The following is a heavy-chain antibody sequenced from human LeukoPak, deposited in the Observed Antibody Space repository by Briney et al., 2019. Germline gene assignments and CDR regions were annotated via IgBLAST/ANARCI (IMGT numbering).Heavy chain of an antibody. J-gene: IGHJ3*02. V-gene: IGHV4-30-2*01. D-gene: IGHD4/OR15-4a*01. CDR2: IYHSGST. CDR3: ARVSWTLDYSYPDAFDI. CDR1: DGSISSGGYS. Sequence: PSETLSLTCAVSDGSISSGGYSWSWIRQPPGKGLEWIGYIYHSGSTYYNPSLKSRVTISVDRSKNQFSLKLSSVTAADTAVYYCARVSWTLDYSYPDAFDIWGQGTMVTVSS.